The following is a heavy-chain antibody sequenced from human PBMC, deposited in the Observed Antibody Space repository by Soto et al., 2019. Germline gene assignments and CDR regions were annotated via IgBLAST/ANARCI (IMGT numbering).Heavy chain of an antibody. CDR2: IYYSGST. CDR3: AREGTPGVWLSVMDV. Sequence: SETLSLTCTVSGGSISSYYWSWIRQPPGKGLEWIGYIYYSGSTNYNPSLKSRVTISVDTSKNQFSLKLSSVTAADTAVYYCAREGTPGVWLSVMDVWGQGTTVTVSS. V-gene: IGHV4-59*01. D-gene: IGHD2-21*01. J-gene: IGHJ6*02. CDR1: GGSISSYY.